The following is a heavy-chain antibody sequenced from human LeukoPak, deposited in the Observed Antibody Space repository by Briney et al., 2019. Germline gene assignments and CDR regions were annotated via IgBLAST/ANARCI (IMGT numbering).Heavy chain of an antibody. Sequence: GRSLRLSCAASGFTFSSYGMHWVRQAPGKGLEWVAVIWNDGSQKYYADSVKGRFTISRDNSKNTLYLQMNRLRAEDTAVYYCARDKGPYYFDQWGQGTLLTVSS. J-gene: IGHJ4*02. V-gene: IGHV3-33*01. CDR1: GFTFSSYG. CDR2: IWNDGSQK. CDR3: ARDKGPYYFDQ.